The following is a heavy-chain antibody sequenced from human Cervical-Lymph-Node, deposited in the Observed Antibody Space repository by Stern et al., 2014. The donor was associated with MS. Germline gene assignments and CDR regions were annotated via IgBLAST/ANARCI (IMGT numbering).Heavy chain of an antibody. CDR2: IYHSGPS. CDR3: ARERQQYCNSEGCSYWYFDL. V-gene: IGHV4-4*02. Sequence: QVQLQESGPGLVKPSGTLSLTCAVSGGSVSSTNWWSWVRQSPGKGLEWIGNIYHSGPSTSRPSLRSRVSISLDNSKNHLSLHLTSVTAADTAVYYCARERQQYCNSEGCSYWYFDLWGRGTLVTVSS. CDR1: GGSVSSTNW. J-gene: IGHJ2*01. D-gene: IGHD2/OR15-2a*01.